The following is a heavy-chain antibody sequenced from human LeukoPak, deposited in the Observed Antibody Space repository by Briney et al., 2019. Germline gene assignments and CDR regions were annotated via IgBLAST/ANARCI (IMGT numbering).Heavy chain of an antibody. V-gene: IGHV3-23*01. CDR3: AHGAMYQLDY. J-gene: IGHJ4*02. CDR2: IIGGAGST. CDR1: GFTFSSYG. Sequence: GGSLRLSCAASGFTFSSYGMHWVRQAPGKGLEWVSGIIGGAGSTYYADSVKGRFTISGDNSKNTLFLRMNSLRAEDTAVYYCAHGAMYQLDYWGQGTLVIVSS. D-gene: IGHD2-2*01.